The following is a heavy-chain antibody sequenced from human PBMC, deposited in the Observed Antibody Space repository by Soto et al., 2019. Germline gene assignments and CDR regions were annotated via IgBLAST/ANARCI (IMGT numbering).Heavy chain of an antibody. CDR2: IKSDGTYT. CDR1: GFTLSSYW. D-gene: IGHD6-19*01. J-gene: IGHJ4*02. Sequence: QTGGSLRLSCAASGFTLSSYWMHWVRQAPGKGLVWVSRIKSDGTYTNYADSVKGRFTISRDNAKNTLYLQMNSLRAEDTAVYHCARLYSSGWYDKWGQGTLVTVSS. V-gene: IGHV3-74*01. CDR3: ARLYSSGWYDK.